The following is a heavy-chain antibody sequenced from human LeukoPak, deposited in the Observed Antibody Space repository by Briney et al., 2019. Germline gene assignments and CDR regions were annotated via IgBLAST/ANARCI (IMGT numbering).Heavy chain of an antibody. Sequence: SETLSLTCTVSGGSISSHYWSWIRQPPGKGLEWIGFIYYSGTTNYNPSLKSRVTISVDTSKNQFSLKLSSVTAADTAVYYCARSDYYDSSGYDTPSYYYYMDVWGKGTTVTISS. CDR2: IYYSGTT. CDR3: ARSDYYDSSGYDTPSYYYYMDV. J-gene: IGHJ6*03. V-gene: IGHV4-59*11. D-gene: IGHD3-22*01. CDR1: GGSISSHY.